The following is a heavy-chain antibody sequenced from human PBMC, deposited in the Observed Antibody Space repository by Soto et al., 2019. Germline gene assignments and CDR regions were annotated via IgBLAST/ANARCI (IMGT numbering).Heavy chain of an antibody. CDR3: SRSLAIDFDS. CDR1: VFNFAAYT. J-gene: IGHJ4*02. CDR2: IRRIAYGGTT. Sequence: WSLRLSCSASVFNFAAYTMSWVRLTPGKGLEWVGFIRRIAYGGTTDYAASVKGRLTISRDDSRKIVYLQMSRLKIEDTAVYYCSRSLAIDFDSWGQGTLVTVSS. V-gene: IGHV3-49*04.